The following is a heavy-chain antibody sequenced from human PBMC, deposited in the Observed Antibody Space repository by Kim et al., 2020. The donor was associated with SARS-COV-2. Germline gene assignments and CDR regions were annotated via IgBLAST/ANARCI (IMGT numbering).Heavy chain of an antibody. CDR3: ARDFKGTANWEFDY. D-gene: IGHD1-1*01. V-gene: IGHV1-2*02. CDR1: GYIFTDYD. Sequence: ASVKVSCKASGYIFTDYDLQWVRQAPGRGLESLGWSYSKTGGTKYTQRFQDRVTLPRDTSISTAYMELSGLGSDDTAVYYCARDFKGTANWEFDYWGQGT. J-gene: IGHJ4*02. CDR2: SYSKTGGT.